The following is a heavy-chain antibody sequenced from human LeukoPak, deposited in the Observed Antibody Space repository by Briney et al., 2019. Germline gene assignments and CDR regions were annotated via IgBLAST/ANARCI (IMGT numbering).Heavy chain of an antibody. V-gene: IGHV3-23*01. CDR3: AKTSYYDSSGYYFDPFDY. CDR1: GFTFSSYT. CDR2: ISGSGGST. Sequence: GGSLRLSCAASGFTFSSYTMNWVSQAPGKGLEWVSGISGSGGSTFYADSVKGRFTISRDNSKNTLYLQMNSLRAEDTAVYYCAKTSYYDSSGYYFDPFDYWGQGTLVTVSS. J-gene: IGHJ4*02. D-gene: IGHD3-22*01.